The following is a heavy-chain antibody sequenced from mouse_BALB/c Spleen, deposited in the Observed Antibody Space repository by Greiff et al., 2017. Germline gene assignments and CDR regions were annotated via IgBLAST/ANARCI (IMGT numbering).Heavy chain of an antibody. J-gene: IGHJ2*01. D-gene: IGHD1-2*01. CDR3: ARGAITTATDFDY. V-gene: IGHV1-14*01. CDR1: GYTFTSYV. CDR2: INPYNDGT. Sequence: VQLQQSGPELVKPGASVKMSCKASGYTFTSYVMHWVKQKPGQGLEWIGYINPYNDGTKYNEKFKGKATLTSDKSSSTAYMELSSLTSEDSAVYYCARGAITTATDFDYWGQGTTLTVSS.